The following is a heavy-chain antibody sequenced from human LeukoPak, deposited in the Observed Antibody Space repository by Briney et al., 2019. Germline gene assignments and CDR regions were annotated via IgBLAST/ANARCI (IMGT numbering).Heavy chain of an antibody. CDR1: GSTFSSYA. CDR2: ISGSGVST. D-gene: IGHD3-10*02. J-gene: IGHJ6*04. Sequence: GGSLRLSCAASGSTFSSYAMSWVRQAPGKGLEWVSAISGSGVSTYYADSVKGRFTISRDNSKNTLYLQMNSLRAEDTAVYYCAELGITMIGGVWGKGTTVTISS. CDR3: AELGITMIGGV. V-gene: IGHV3-23*01.